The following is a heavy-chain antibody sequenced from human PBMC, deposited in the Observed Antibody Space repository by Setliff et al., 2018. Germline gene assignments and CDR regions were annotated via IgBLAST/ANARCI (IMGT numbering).Heavy chain of an antibody. CDR2: IIPMFRTP. D-gene: IGHD5-18*01. Sequence: GASVKVSCKASGGTFSNFAISWVRQAPGQGFEWLGGIIPMFRTPEYAQKFQGRVTITADESTSTAYMELRGLTSEDTAVYYCASHFLTVMKYYYYMDVWGKGTTVTVSS. J-gene: IGHJ6*03. V-gene: IGHV1-69*13. CDR1: GGTFSNFA. CDR3: ASHFLTVMKYYYYMDV.